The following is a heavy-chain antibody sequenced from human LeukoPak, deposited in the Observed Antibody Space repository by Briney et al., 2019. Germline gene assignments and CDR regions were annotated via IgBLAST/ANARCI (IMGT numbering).Heavy chain of an antibody. CDR2: ISYDGSNK. CDR1: GFTFSSYA. V-gene: IGHV3-30*04. Sequence: GGSLRLSCAASGFTFSSYAMHWVRQAPGKGLEWVAVISYDGSNKYYADSVKGRFTISRDNSKNTLYLQMNSLRAEDTAVYYCARDQFLREFDYWGQGTLVTVSS. D-gene: IGHD3-3*01. J-gene: IGHJ4*02. CDR3: ARDQFLREFDY.